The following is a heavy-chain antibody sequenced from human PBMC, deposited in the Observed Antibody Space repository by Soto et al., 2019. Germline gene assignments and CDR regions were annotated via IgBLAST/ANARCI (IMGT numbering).Heavy chain of an antibody. V-gene: IGHV3-23*01. D-gene: IGHD5-12*01. CDR2: IFGSGDST. CDR1: GFIFSRYT. CDR3: AKDARPDGYWDFDY. J-gene: IGHJ4*02. Sequence: GGSLRLSCAVSGFIFSRYTMNWVRQAPGKGLVWFLGIFGSGDSTFYADSVKGRFTISRDISKNTLYLQMNSLRAEDTAVYYCAKDARPDGYWDFDYWGQGTLVTVSS.